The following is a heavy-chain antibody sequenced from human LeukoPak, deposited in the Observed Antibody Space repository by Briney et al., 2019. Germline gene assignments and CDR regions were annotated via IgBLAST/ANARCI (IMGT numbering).Heavy chain of an antibody. CDR1: GGSISSYY. J-gene: IGHJ4*02. Sequence: SETLSLTCTVSGGSISSYYWSWIRQPPGKGLEWIGYIYYSGSTNYNPSLKSRVTISVDTSKNQFSLKLSSVTAADTAVYYCARGGYYDSSGYSLHYFDYWGQGTLVTVSS. V-gene: IGHV4-59*12. D-gene: IGHD3-22*01. CDR2: IYYSGST. CDR3: ARGGYYDSSGYSLHYFDY.